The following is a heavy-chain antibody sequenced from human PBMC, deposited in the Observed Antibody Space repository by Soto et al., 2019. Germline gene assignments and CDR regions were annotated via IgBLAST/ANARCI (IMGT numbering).Heavy chain of an antibody. D-gene: IGHD1-7*01. Sequence: EAQLVESGGGLVQPGRSLRLSCTASGFTFGDYAIIWVRQAPGKGLEWLGFIRSKAYGGTTELAASVKGRISISRDDSRSIADLELHSLKADDTGVYFCARAGNRFRTTNWLDPWGQGTLVTVSS. CDR2: IRSKAYGGTT. CDR3: ARAGNRFRTTNWLDP. J-gene: IGHJ5*02. CDR1: GFTFGDYA. V-gene: IGHV3-49*04.